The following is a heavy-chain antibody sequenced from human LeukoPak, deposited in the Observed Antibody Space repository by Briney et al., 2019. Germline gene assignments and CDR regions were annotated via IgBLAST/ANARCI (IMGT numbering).Heavy chain of an antibody. CDR2: IRYDGSNK. CDR3: AKDYSKTSYYGSGTYYRPNWFDP. J-gene: IGHJ5*02. V-gene: IGHV3-30*02. CDR1: GFTFSSYG. D-gene: IGHD3-10*01. Sequence: GGSLRLSCAASGFTFSSYGMHWVRQAPGKGLEWVAFIRYDGSNKYYADSVKGRFTISRDNSKNTLYLQMNSLRAEDTAVYYCAKDYSKTSYYGSGTYYRPNWFDPWGQGTLVAVSS.